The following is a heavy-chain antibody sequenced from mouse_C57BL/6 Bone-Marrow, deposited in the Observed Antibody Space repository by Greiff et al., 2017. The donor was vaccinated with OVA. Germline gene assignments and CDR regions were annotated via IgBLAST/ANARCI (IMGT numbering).Heavy chain of an antibody. D-gene: IGHD1-1*01. CDR3: ARDFPTITTGVATSGEFDY. J-gene: IGHJ2*01. CDR1: GFTFSSYA. Sequence: EVQLVESGGGLVKPGGSLKLSCAASGFTFSSYAMSWVRQTPEKRLEWVATISDGGSYTYYPDNVKGRFTISRANAKNNLYLQMSHLKSEDTSMYYCARDFPTITTGVATSGEFDYWGQGTTLTVSS. CDR2: ISDGGSYT. V-gene: IGHV5-4*01.